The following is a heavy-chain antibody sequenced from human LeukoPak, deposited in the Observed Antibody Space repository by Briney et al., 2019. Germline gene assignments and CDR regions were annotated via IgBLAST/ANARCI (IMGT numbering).Heavy chain of an antibody. V-gene: IGHV3-48*03. J-gene: IGHJ5*02. CDR1: GFTFSSYE. Sequence: SGGSLRLSCAASGFTFSSYEMNWVRQAPGKGLEWVSYISSSGSTIYYADSVKGRFTISRDNAKNSLYLQMNSLRAEDTAVYYCAKDGGDIVGATASWFDPWGQGTLVTVSS. CDR3: AKDGGDIVGATASWFDP. CDR2: ISSSGSTI. D-gene: IGHD1-26*01.